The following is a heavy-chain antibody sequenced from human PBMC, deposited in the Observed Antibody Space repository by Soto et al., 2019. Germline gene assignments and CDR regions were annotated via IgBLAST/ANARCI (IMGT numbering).Heavy chain of an antibody. CDR2: IDNNGVT. CDR3: AKRLGGTTGHTGADT. CDR1: GGSVYSNGHY. D-gene: IGHD1-26*01. V-gene: IGHV4-39*01. Sequence: LSLTCIVSGGSVYSNGHYWGWIRQPPGKGLEWIGSIDNNGVTNYNSSLKSRVTISRDTSKNQFSLRLISVTAADTAVYYCAKRLGGTTGHTGADTWGPGTLVTVSS. J-gene: IGHJ5*02.